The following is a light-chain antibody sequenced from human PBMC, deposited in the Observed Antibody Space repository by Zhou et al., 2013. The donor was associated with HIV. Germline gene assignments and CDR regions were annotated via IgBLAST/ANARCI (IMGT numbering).Light chain of an antibody. J-gene: IGKJ2*01. V-gene: IGKV2-30*02. CDR1: QSLVHSDGNTY. Sequence: DVVMTQSPLSLPVTLGQPASISCRSSQSLVHSDGNTYLNWFQQRPGQSPRRLIYKVSNRDSGVPDRFSGSGSGTDFTLKISRVEAEDVGVYYCMQGTHWAFWFGQGTKVEIK. CDR3: MQGTHWAFW. CDR2: KVS.